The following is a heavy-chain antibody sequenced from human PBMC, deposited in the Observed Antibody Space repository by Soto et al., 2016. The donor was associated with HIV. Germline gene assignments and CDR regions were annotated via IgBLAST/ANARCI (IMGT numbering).Heavy chain of an antibody. J-gene: IGHJ4*02. D-gene: IGHD3-10*01. CDR2: IKSKTDGGTT. V-gene: IGHV3-15*01. CDR3: TTNRLLWFRGAFDY. Sequence: EVQLVESGGGLVKPGGSLRLSCAASGFTFSNAWMSWVRQAPGKGLEWVGRIKSKTDGGTTDYAAPVKGRSTISRDDSKNTLYLQMNSLKTEDTAVYYCTTNRLLWFRGAFDYWGQGTLVTVSS. CDR1: GFTFSNAW.